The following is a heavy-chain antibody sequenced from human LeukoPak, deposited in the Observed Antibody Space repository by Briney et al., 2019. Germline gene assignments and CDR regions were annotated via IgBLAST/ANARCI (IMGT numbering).Heavy chain of an antibody. CDR3: ARSYYDFWNFNYVDLFAP. CDR1: GYNFIGYH. Sequence: ASVKVSCKASGYNFIGYHMHWVRQAPGQGLEWMGWINPNNVATNYAQKFQGRVTMTRDPSITTDYMELSRLTSDDTAVYYCARSYYDFWNFNYVDLFAPWGQGTLVTVSS. J-gene: IGHJ5*02. V-gene: IGHV1-2*02. D-gene: IGHD3/OR15-3a*01. CDR2: INPNNVAT.